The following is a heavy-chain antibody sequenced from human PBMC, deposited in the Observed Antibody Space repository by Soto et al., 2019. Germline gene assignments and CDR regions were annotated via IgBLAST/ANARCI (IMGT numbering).Heavy chain of an antibody. V-gene: IGHV3-48*01. Sequence: GGSLRLSCAASGFTFSSYSMNWVRQAPGKGLEWVSYISSSSSTIYYADSVKGRFTISRDNAKNSLYLQMNSLRAEDTAVYYCAREMIGGPYPIVYFDYWGQGTLVTVSS. CDR3: AREMIGGPYPIVYFDY. CDR1: GFTFSSYS. J-gene: IGHJ4*02. D-gene: IGHD3-10*02. CDR2: ISSSSSTI.